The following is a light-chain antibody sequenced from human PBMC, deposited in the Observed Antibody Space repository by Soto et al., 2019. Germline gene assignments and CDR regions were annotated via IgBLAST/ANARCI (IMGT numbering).Light chain of an antibody. Sequence: DIQMTQSPSTLSASVGDRVTITCRASQTISSWLAWYQQRPGKAPKLLVYQASSSESGVPSRFSGGGSGTEFTLTISSLQPDDFATYYCQQYNSYSPYTFGQGTKLEIK. V-gene: IGKV1-5*03. CDR3: QQYNSYSPYT. J-gene: IGKJ2*01. CDR2: QAS. CDR1: QTISSW.